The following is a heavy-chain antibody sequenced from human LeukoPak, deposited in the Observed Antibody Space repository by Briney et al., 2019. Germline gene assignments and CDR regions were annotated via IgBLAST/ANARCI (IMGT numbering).Heavy chain of an antibody. Sequence: GGSLRLSCTASGFSSGDDAWSWVRQAPGRGLEFVSFIRKKGYGETTDYAASVRGRFTISRDDAKSTAYLQMNSLEIEDTALYYCSRGLHDYGDSNYYFDQRGRGTQVTVSS. V-gene: IGHV3-49*04. CDR2: IRKKGYGETT. D-gene: IGHD4-17*01. CDR3: SRGLHDYGDSNYYFDQ. J-gene: IGHJ4*02. CDR1: GFSSGDDA.